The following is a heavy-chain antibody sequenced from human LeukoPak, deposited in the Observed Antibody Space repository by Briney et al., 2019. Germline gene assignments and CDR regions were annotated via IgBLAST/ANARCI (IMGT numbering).Heavy chain of an antibody. D-gene: IGHD4-23*01. Sequence: GGSLRLSCAASGFTFSSYSMNWVRQAPGKGLEWVSSISSSSSYIYYADSVKGRFTISRDNAKNSLYLQMNSLRAEDTAVYYCAREFSGNARPVDYWGQGTLVTVSS. J-gene: IGHJ4*02. V-gene: IGHV3-21*01. CDR2: ISSSSSYI. CDR1: GFTFSSYS. CDR3: AREFSGNARPVDY.